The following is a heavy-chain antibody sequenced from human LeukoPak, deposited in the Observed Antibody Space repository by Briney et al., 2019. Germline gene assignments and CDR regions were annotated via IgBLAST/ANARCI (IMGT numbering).Heavy chain of an antibody. CDR3: ARDAKMITFGGVIDPWYFDY. D-gene: IGHD3-16*02. V-gene: IGHV4-59*01. CDR1: GGSISSYY. Sequence: PSETLSLTCTVSGGSISSYYWSWIRQPPGKGLEWIGYIYYSGSTNYNPSLKSRVTISVDTSKNQFSLKLSSVTAADTAVYYCARDAKMITFGGVIDPWYFDYWGQGTLVTVSS. CDR2: IYYSGST. J-gene: IGHJ4*02.